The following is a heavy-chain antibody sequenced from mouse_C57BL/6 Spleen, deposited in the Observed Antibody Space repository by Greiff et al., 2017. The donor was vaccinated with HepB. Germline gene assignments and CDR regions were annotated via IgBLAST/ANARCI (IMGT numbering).Heavy chain of an antibody. Sequence: EVQRVESGGGLVQPKGSLKLSCAASGFTFNTYAMHWVRQAPGKGLEWVARIRSKSSNYATYYADSVKDRFTISRDDSQSMLYLQMNNLKTEDTAMYYCVGAWYGSSYGYFDVWGTGTTVTVSS. D-gene: IGHD1-1*01. V-gene: IGHV10-3*01. CDR2: IRSKSSNYAT. J-gene: IGHJ1*03. CDR1: GFTFNTYA. CDR3: VGAWYGSSYGYFDV.